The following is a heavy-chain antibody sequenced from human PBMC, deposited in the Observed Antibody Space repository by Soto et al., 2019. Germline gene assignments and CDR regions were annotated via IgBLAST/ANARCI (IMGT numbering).Heavy chain of an antibody. CDR1: GFTFTSYS. CDR2: IRGTT. V-gene: IGHV3-48*01. CDR3: ARDDSFAFDI. D-gene: IGHD2-21*01. J-gene: IGHJ3*02. Sequence: XXSLRLSCAASGFTFTSYSMHWVLQAPGKGLEWVSYIRGTTHYADSVKGRFTISRDNARSSLYLQMNSLRADDTAVYYCARDDSFAFDIWGQGTMVTVSS.